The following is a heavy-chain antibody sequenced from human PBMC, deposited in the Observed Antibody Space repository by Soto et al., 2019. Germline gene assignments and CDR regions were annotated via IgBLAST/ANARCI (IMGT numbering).Heavy chain of an antibody. D-gene: IGHD1-26*01. V-gene: IGHV3-9*01. Sequence: EVQLVESGGGLVQPGRSLRLSCAASGFTFDDYAMHWVRQAPGKGLEWVSGISWNSGSIGYADSVKGRFTISRDNAKNSLYLQMNSLRAEDTALYYCASLDRSLLPGDAFDIWGQGTMVTVSS. J-gene: IGHJ3*02. CDR2: ISWNSGSI. CDR3: ASLDRSLLPGDAFDI. CDR1: GFTFDDYA.